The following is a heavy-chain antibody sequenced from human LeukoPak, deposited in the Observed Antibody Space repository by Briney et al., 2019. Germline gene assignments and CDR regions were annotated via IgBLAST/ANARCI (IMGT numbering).Heavy chain of an antibody. D-gene: IGHD3-3*01. CDR3: ARVAYYDFWSGYPDAFDI. Sequence: PGGSLRLSCAASGFTFSSYSMNWVRQAPGKGLEWVSSISSSSSYIYYEDSVKGRFTISRDNAKNSLYLQMNSLRAEDTAVYYCARVAYYDFWSGYPDAFDIWGQGTMVTVSS. J-gene: IGHJ3*02. CDR1: GFTFSSYS. CDR2: ISSSSSYI. V-gene: IGHV3-21*01.